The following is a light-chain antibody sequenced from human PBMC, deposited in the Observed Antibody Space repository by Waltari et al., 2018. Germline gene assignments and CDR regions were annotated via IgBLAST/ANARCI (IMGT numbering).Light chain of an antibody. CDR1: QGISSH. Sequence: CLASQGISSHLAWFQQRPGKAPKLLIYAASTLQSAVPSRFSGSGSGTDFTLTISSLQPEDVATYYCQHLNSYPLTFGGGTKVEI. J-gene: IGKJ4*01. V-gene: IGKV1-9*01. CDR2: AAS. CDR3: QHLNSYPLT.